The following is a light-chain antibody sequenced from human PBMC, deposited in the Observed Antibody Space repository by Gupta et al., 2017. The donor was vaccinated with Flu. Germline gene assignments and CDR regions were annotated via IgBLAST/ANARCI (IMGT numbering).Light chain of an antibody. CDR2: EIS. CDR1: SSDVGGYNY. V-gene: IGLV2-14*01. CDR3: SSYTSSSTRV. Sequence: QSALTQPASVSGSPGKSINISCTGTSSDVGGYNYVSWYQQHPGKAPKLLVYEISNRPSGVSNRVSGSKSGNTASLTISGLQTEDDADYYCSSYTSSSTRVFGTGTKVTVL. J-gene: IGLJ1*01.